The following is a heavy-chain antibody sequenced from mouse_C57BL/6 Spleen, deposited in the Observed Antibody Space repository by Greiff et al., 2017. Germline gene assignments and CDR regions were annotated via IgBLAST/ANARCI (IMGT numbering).Heavy chain of an antibody. V-gene: IGHV5-9-1*02. CDR3: TREGLRGWFAY. J-gene: IGHJ3*01. D-gene: IGHD1-1*01. CDR1: GFTFSSYA. CDR2: ISSGGDYT. Sequence: EVQLLESGAGLVKPGGSLKLSCAASGFTFSSYAMSWVRQTPEQRLEWVAYISSGGDYTYYADTVKGRFTLSRDNARNTRYLHMSSLKSEDTAMYYCTREGLRGWFAYWGQGTLVTVSA.